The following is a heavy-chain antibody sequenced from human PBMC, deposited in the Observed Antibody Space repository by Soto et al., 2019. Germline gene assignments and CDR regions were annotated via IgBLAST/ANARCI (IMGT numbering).Heavy chain of an antibody. J-gene: IGHJ4*02. V-gene: IGHV3-23*01. CDR1: GFTFSGYA. CDR3: AKEHAIVGAGQNSIDY. CDR2: ISGSGSST. D-gene: IGHD3-22*01. Sequence: EVQLLESGGGLVQPGGSLRLSCAASGFTFSGYAMSWVRQAPGKGLEKGLEWVSTISGSGSSTYYADSVKGRFTISRDNSKNTLYLQMNSLRAEDTAVYYCAKEHAIVGAGQNSIDYWGQGTLVTVSS.